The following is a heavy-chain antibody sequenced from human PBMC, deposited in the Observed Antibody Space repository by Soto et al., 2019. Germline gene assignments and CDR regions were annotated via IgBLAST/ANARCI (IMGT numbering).Heavy chain of an antibody. CDR1: GGSFSGYY. J-gene: IGHJ4*02. Sequence: SETLSLTCAVYGGSFSGYYWSWIRQPPGKGLEWIGEINHSGSTNYNPSLKSRVTISVDTSKYQFSLKLSSVTAADTAVYYCARDLWFGESFRYYFDYWAQGTLVTVSS. D-gene: IGHD3-10*01. CDR2: INHSGST. V-gene: IGHV4-34*01. CDR3: ARDLWFGESFRYYFDY.